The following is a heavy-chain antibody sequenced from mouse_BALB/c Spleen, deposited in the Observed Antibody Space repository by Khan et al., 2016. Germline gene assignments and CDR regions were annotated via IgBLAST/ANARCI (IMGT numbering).Heavy chain of an antibody. Sequence: QVQLQQSGAELAKPGASVKMSCKASGYTFTRFWMHWVKQRPGQGLEWIGYINPGSNYTDYNQNFKDKATLTADKSSSTAYMLLSSLTSEDSAVYFCARWWYGNYLYQVMDDWGQGISVTVSS. CDR1: GYTFTRFW. V-gene: IGHV1-7*01. J-gene: IGHJ4*01. CDR2: INPGSNYT. CDR3: ARWWYGNYLYQVMDD. D-gene: IGHD2-10*02.